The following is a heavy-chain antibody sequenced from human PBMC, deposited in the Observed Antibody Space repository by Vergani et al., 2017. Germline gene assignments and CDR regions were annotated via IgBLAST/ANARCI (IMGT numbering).Heavy chain of an antibody. CDR2: IRNKAYGGTT. Sequence: AQLQESGPGLVKPSETLSLTCHVFGVSVTDYNCNWIRQAPGKGLEWVAFIRNKAYGGTTEYAASVKGRFTISRDDSKRLAYLQLSGLKTEDTAVYFYSRGRGYSFGYSDYWGQGTLVTVSS. J-gene: IGHJ4*02. CDR1: GVSVTDYN. V-gene: IGHV3-49*05. CDR3: SRGRGYSFGYSDY. D-gene: IGHD5-18*01.